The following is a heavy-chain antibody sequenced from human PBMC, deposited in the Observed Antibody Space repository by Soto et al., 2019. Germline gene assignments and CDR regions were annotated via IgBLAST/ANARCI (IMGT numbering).Heavy chain of an antibody. D-gene: IGHD2-15*01. V-gene: IGHV4-34*01. Sequence: QVQLQQWGAGLLKPSETLSLTCAVYGGSFSGYYWSWIRQPPGKGLEWIGEINHSGSTNYNPSLNSRVTISVDTSKNQFSLKLSSVTAADTAVYYCARESIVVVVAATRDWFDPWGQGTLVTVSS. CDR3: ARESIVVVVAATRDWFDP. CDR2: INHSGST. CDR1: GGSFSGYY. J-gene: IGHJ5*02.